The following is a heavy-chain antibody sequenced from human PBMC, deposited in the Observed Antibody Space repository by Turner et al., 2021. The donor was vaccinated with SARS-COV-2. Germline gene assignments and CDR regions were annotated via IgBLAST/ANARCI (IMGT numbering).Heavy chain of an antibody. CDR2: FDPEDGET. CDR1: GYTLTELS. V-gene: IGHV1-24*01. CDR3: ATGYQLRVNWFDP. D-gene: IGHD2-2*01. Sequence: QGRLVQSGAEVKKPGASVKVSCKISGYTLTELSMYWVRQAPGKGLEWMGGFDPEDGETIYAQNFQGRVTMTEDTSTDTAYMELSSLRSEDTAVYFCATGYQLRVNWFDPWGQGTLVTVSS. J-gene: IGHJ5*02.